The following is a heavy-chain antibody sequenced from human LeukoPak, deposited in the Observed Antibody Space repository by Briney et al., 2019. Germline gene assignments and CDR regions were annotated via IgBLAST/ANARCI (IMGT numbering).Heavy chain of an antibody. CDR2: IYPGDSDT. V-gene: IGHV5-51*01. CDR3: ARHLGVAAAYYYMDV. CDR1: GYSFTSYW. J-gene: IGHJ6*03. D-gene: IGHD6-13*01. Sequence: GESLKISCKGSGYSFTSYWIGWVRQMPGKGLEWMGIIYPGDSDTRYSPSFQGQVTISADKSISTAYLQWSSLKASDTAMYYCARHLGVAAAYYYMDVWGKGTTVTVSS.